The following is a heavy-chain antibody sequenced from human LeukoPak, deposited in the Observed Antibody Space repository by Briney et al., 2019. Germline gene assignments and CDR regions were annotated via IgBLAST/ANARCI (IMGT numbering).Heavy chain of an antibody. CDR1: GFTFSSYA. J-gene: IGHJ4*02. CDR3: AREPFDY. CDR2: ISYDGSNK. Sequence: GGSLRLSCAASGFTFSSYAMHWVRQAPGKGLEWVAVISYDGSNKYYADSVKGRFTIPRDYSKNTLYLQMNSLRAEDTAVYYCAREPFDYWGQGTLVTVSS. V-gene: IGHV3-30*01.